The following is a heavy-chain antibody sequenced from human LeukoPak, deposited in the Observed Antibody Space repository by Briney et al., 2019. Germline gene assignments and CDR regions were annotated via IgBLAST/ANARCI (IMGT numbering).Heavy chain of an antibody. D-gene: IGHD3-16*02. J-gene: IGHJ6*03. CDR3: ARVSTFGGVIAHYYYMDV. CDR1: GYTFTSYY. CDR2: ISAKKGNT. Sequence: ASVKVSCKASGYTFTSYYMHWVRQAPGQGLEWMGWISAKKGNTNYAQNLQGRVTMTTDTSTSTAYMELRSLRSDDTAVYHCARVSTFGGVIAHYYYMDVWGKGTTVTISS. V-gene: IGHV1-18*04.